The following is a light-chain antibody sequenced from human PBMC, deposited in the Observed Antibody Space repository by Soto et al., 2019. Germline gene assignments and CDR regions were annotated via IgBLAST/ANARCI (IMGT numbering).Light chain of an antibody. Sequence: EIVMTHSPATLSVSPGERATLSSRASQSVSSNLAWYQQKPGQAPRLLIYGASTRATGVPARFSGSASGTEFTLTISSLQSEDFAVYYCQQYNNWPLTFGGGTKVDIK. V-gene: IGKV3-15*01. CDR1: QSVSSN. CDR3: QQYNNWPLT. J-gene: IGKJ4*01. CDR2: GAS.